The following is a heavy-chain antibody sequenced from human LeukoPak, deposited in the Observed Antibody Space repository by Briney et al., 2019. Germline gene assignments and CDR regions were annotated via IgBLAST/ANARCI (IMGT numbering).Heavy chain of an antibody. CDR2: ISSSSSYI. CDR3: ATLPSSRGWYGGDY. D-gene: IGHD6-19*01. J-gene: IGHJ4*02. Sequence: PGGSLRLSCAASGFTFSSYSMNWVRQAPGKGLEWVSSISSSSSYIYYADSVKGRFTISRDNAKNSLYLQMNSLRAEDTAVYYCATLPSSRGWYGGDYWGQGTLVTVSS. V-gene: IGHV3-21*01. CDR1: GFTFSSYS.